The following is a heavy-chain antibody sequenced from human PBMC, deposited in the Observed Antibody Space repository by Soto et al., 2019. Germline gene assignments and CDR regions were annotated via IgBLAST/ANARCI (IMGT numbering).Heavy chain of an antibody. D-gene: IGHD3-16*02. J-gene: IGHJ4*02. CDR3: ARGITMGALPYNFHY. Sequence: PSETLSLTCSVSGGSVNDGNFYWNWIRQSPGKGLEWIGYIHHSGITNYNPSLKSRVTISVDTSKNEFSLKLSSVAAADTAVYYCARGITMGALPYNFHYWGQGSQVTVSS. CDR1: GGSVNDGNFY. CDR2: IHHSGIT. V-gene: IGHV4-61*01.